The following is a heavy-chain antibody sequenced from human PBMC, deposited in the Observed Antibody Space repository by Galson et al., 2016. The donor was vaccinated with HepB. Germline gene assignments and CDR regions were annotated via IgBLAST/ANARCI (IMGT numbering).Heavy chain of an antibody. D-gene: IGHD4-17*01. CDR2: ISVHNGNT. CDR1: GYTFTNYP. CDR3: ARERSAMDV. Sequence: SVKVSCKASGYTFTNYPIGWVRQAPGQGLEWMGWISVHNGNTNYAQKLKGRFTMTADTSTSTAYMELSSLRSDDTAVYYCARERSAMDVWGQWTTVTVSS. J-gene: IGHJ6*02. V-gene: IGHV1-18*01.